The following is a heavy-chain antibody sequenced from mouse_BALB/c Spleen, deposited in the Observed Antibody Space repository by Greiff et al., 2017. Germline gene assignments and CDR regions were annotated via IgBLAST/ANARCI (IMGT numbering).Heavy chain of an antibody. CDR1: GYTFTSYV. D-gene: IGHD2-12*01. CDR3: ARSRRRYDAYYYAMDY. J-gene: IGHJ4*01. CDR2: INPYNDGT. V-gene: IGHV1-14*01. Sequence: EVKLQESGPELVKPGASVKMSCKASGYTFTSYVMHWVKQKPGQGLEWIGYINPYNDGTKYNEKFKGKATLTSDKSSSTAYMELSSLTSEDSAVYYCARSRRRYDAYYYAMDYWGQGTSVTVSS.